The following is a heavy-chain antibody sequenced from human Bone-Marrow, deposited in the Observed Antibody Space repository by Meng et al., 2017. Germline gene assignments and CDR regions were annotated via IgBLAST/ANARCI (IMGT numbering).Heavy chain of an antibody. CDR3: ARGGVWRGQLWSHLYYFDY. CDR2: INPNSGGT. V-gene: IGHV1-2*02. J-gene: IGHJ4*02. D-gene: IGHD5-18*01. Sequence: GGSLRLSCAASGYTFTGYYMHWVRQAPGQGLEWMGWINPNSGGTNYAQKFQGRVTMTRDTSISTAYMELSRLRSDDTAVYYCARGGVWRGQLWSHLYYFDYWGQGTLVTVSS. CDR1: GYTFTGYY.